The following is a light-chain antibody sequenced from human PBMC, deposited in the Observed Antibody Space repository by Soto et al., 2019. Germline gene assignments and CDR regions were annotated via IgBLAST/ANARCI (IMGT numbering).Light chain of an antibody. CDR1: QSISSGH. CDR2: ATS. J-gene: IGKJ2*01. V-gene: IGKV3-20*01. Sequence: EIVLTQSPGSLSLSPGERVTLSCRASQSISSGHLAWYQPRPGQAPRLLIYATSRRATGTPDRFSGSGAGTALTLTISGLEPEDFADYDRQQYGRSPQFGQGTKLEIK. CDR3: QQYGRSPQ.